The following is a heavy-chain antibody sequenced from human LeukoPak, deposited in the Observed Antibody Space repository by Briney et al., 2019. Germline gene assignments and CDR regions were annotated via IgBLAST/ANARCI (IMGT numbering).Heavy chain of an antibody. J-gene: IGHJ4*02. CDR3: ASRIPDYYDSSGWNY. V-gene: IGHV4-59*01. Sequence: SETLSLTCTVSGGSISSYYWSWIRQPPGKGLEWIGYIYYSGSTNYNPSLKSRVTISVDTSKNQFSLKLSSVTAADTAVYYCASRIPDYYDSSGWNYWGQGTLVTVSS. CDR1: GGSISSYY. D-gene: IGHD3-22*01. CDR2: IYYSGST.